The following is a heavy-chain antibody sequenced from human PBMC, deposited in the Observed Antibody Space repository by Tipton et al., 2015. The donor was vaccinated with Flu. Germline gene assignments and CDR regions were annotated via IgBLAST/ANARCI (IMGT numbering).Heavy chain of an antibody. J-gene: IGHJ6*02. CDR2: ISWNSGSI. CDR1: GFTVSSNY. CDR3: ARGGYGGSPGYYYGMDV. V-gene: IGHV3-9*01. Sequence: SLRLSCAASGFTVSSNYMSWVRQAPGKGLEWVSGISWNSGSIGYADSVKGRFTISRDNAKNSLYLQMNSLRAEDTALYYCARGGYGGSPGYYYGMDVWGQGTTVTVSS. D-gene: IGHD4-23*01.